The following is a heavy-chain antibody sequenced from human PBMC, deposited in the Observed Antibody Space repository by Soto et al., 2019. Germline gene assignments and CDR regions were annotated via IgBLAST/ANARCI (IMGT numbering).Heavy chain of an antibody. D-gene: IGHD3-16*01. CDR1: GYTFTSYD. CDR3: ARDWGERTYYYYGMDV. CDR2: MNPNSGNT. J-gene: IGHJ6*02. V-gene: IGHV1-8*01. Sequence: ASVKVSCKASGYTFTSYDINWVRQATGQGLEWMGWMNPNSGNTGYAQKFQGRVTMTRNTSISTAYMELSSLRSEDTAVYYCARDWGERTYYYYGMDVWGQGTTVTVSS.